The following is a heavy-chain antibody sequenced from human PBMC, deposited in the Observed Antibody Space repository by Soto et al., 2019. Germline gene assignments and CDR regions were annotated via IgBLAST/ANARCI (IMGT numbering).Heavy chain of an antibody. Sequence: GASVNDSCKASGYTFTTYGINWVRQAPGQGLEWMGWVSPYNGDTTYAQKVQGRVTMTTDTSTRTAYLELRSLRSDDTAVYYCAREVGHMDVWGQGTTVTVSS. CDR3: AREVGHMDV. CDR1: GYTFTTYG. J-gene: IGHJ6*02. CDR2: VSPYNGDT. V-gene: IGHV1-18*04. D-gene: IGHD2-2*01.